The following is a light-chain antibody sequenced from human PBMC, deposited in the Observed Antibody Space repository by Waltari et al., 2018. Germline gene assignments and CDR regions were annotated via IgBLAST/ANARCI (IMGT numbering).Light chain of an antibody. CDR3: QQYNNWPPIT. J-gene: IGKJ5*01. CDR1: QSVSSN. Sequence: ETVMTQSPATLSVSPGERATLSCRASQSVSSNLAWYQQKPGQAPRLLLYGASTRATGIPARFSVSGSGTEFTLTISSLQSEDFAVYYCQQYNNWPPITFGQGTRLEIK. V-gene: IGKV3-15*01. CDR2: GAS.